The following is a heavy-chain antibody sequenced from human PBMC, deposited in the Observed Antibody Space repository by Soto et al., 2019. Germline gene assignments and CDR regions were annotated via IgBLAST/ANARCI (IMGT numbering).Heavy chain of an antibody. Sequence: QLQLQQSGPGLVKPSETMSLTCTVSGASISSTAFFWTWVRQPPGKGLEWIGNIFYNGKTSYNPPHKSRLTICIDTSKNQFSLNLTSVTAADTGVDYCVGPQSGSSYYYYYGVDVWGQGTTVTVSS. CDR3: VGPQSGSSYYYYYGVDV. CDR1: GASISSTAFF. D-gene: IGHD5-12*01. J-gene: IGHJ6*02. V-gene: IGHV4-39*01. CDR2: IFYNGKT.